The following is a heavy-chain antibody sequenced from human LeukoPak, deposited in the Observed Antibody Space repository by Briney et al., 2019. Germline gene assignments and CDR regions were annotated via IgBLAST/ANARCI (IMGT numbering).Heavy chain of an antibody. D-gene: IGHD3-10*01. CDR1: GFTFSSYA. Sequence: GGSLRLSCAASGFTFSSYAMHWVRQAPGKGLEWVAVISYDGGNKYYADSVKGRFTISRDNSKNTLYLQMNSLRAEDTAVYYCAKDFIGGGYFDYWGRGTLVTVSS. J-gene: IGHJ4*02. CDR3: AKDFIGGGYFDY. CDR2: ISYDGGNK. V-gene: IGHV3-30-3*01.